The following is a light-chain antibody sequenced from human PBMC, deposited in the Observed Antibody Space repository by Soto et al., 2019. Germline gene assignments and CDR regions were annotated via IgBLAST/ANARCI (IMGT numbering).Light chain of an antibody. CDR3: QSYDSSSWV. Sequence: QSVLTQPPSVSGAPGQRVTISCTGSSSNIGAGFHVHWYQQLPGTAPKLLIYANTNRPSGVPDRFSGSKSGTSASLAITGLHAEDEADYYCQSYDSSSWVFGGGTKLTVL. J-gene: IGLJ3*02. V-gene: IGLV1-40*01. CDR2: ANT. CDR1: SSNIGAGFH.